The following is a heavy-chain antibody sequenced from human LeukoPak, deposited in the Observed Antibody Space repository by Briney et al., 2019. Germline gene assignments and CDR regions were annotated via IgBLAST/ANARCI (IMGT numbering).Heavy chain of an antibody. D-gene: IGHD3-22*01. J-gene: IGHJ4*02. V-gene: IGHV1-46*01. CDR2: INPSGGST. Sequence: ASVKVSCKASGYTFTSYYMHWVRQAPGKGLEWMGIINPSGGSTSYAQKFQGRVTMTRDTFTSTVYMELSSLRSEDTAVYYCARDWENYDSSGYYVFWGQGTLVTVSS. CDR3: ARDWENYDSSGYYVF. CDR1: GYTFTSYY.